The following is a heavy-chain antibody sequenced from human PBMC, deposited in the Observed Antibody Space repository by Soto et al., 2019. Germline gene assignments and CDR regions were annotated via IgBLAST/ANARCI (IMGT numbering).Heavy chain of an antibody. Sequence: SHTLSLTCAISGDSVSSNSAAWNWIRQSPSRGLEWLGRTYYRSKWYNDYAVSVKSRMTINPDTSKNQFSLQLNSVTPEDTAVYYCARGKYSRYAFDIWGQGTMVTVSS. D-gene: IGHD6-6*01. CDR1: GDSVSSNSAA. V-gene: IGHV6-1*01. CDR2: TYYRSKWYN. CDR3: ARGKYSRYAFDI. J-gene: IGHJ3*02.